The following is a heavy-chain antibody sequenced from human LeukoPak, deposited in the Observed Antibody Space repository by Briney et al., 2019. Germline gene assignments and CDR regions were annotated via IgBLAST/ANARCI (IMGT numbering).Heavy chain of an antibody. J-gene: IGHJ4*01. Sequence: PTGGSLRLSCAASAFTFSSYAMSWVRQAPGKGLEWVSAISGSGGSTYYADSVKGRFTISRDNSKNTLYLQMNSLRAEDTAVYYCAKDVVVAAYYYFDYWGHGTLVTVSS. CDR1: AFTFSSYA. CDR2: ISGSGGST. V-gene: IGHV3-23*01. D-gene: IGHD2-15*01. CDR3: AKDVVVAAYYYFDY.